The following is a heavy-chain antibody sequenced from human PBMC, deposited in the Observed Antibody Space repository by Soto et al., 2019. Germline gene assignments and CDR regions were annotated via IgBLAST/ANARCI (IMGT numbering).Heavy chain of an antibody. V-gene: IGHV3-23*01. J-gene: IGHJ4*02. CDR1: GFTFSSYW. CDR2: ISGSGGST. Sequence: GGSLRLSCAASGFTFSSYWMSWVRQAPGKGLEWVSAISGSGGSTYYADSVKGRFTISRDNSKNTLYLQMNSLRAEDTAVFYCARDGLSYDFWSGRLDYWGQGTLVTVSS. D-gene: IGHD3-3*01. CDR3: ARDGLSYDFWSGRLDY.